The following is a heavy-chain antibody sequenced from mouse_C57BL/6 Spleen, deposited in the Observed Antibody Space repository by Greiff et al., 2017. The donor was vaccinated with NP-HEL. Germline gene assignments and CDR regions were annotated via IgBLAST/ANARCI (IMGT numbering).Heavy chain of an antibody. CDR1: GYSITSGYY. CDR3: ARGKTYYGSSYGYFDV. V-gene: IGHV3-6*01. CDR2: ISYDGSN. D-gene: IGHD1-1*01. Sequence: EESGPGLVKPSQSLSLTCSVTGYSITSGYYWNWIRQFPGNKLEWMGYISYDGSNNYNPSLKNRISITRDTSKNQFFLKLNSVTTEDTATYYCARGKTYYGSSYGYFDVWGTGTTVTVSS. J-gene: IGHJ1*03.